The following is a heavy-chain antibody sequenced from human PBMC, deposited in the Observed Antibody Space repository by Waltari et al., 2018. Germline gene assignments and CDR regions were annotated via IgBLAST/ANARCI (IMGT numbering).Heavy chain of an antibody. CDR3: ARVHGSESPLAWGTDV. CDR1: GASLTTYY. CDR2: IQDSADT. Sequence: QVQLQESGPGLVKPSETLSLSCTVPGASLTTYYWGWIRRPPGKGREYIGYIQDSADTNYSPSLSSRVSMSLDTSKNQFSLKISSVTAADSAVYYCARVHGSESPLAWGTDVWGQGTAVTVSS. J-gene: IGHJ6*02. V-gene: IGHV4-59*01. D-gene: IGHD2-21*01.